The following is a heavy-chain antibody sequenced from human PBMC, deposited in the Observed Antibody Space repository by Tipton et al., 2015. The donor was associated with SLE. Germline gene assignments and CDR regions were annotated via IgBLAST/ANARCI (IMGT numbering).Heavy chain of an antibody. J-gene: IGHJ3*02. CDR2: ISSSGSTI. V-gene: IGHV3-11*04. CDR3: AREGERSDAFDI. D-gene: IGHD3-16*01. Sequence: GSLRLSCAASGFTFSDYYMNWFRQAPGKGLEWVSYISSSGSTIYYADSVKGRFTISRDNAKNSLYLQMNSLRAEDTAVYYCAREGERSDAFDIWGQGTMVTVSS. CDR1: GFTFSDYY.